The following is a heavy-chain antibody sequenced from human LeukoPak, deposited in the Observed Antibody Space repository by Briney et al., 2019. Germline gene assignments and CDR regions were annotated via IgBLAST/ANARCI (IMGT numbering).Heavy chain of an antibody. J-gene: IGHJ5*02. Sequence: GASVKVSCKASGYTFTSYGISWVRQAPGQGLEWMGWISAYNGNTNYAQKLQGRVTMTTDTSTSTAYMELRSLRSDDTAVYYCARDPSPYDGSGSYSDNWFDPWGQGTLVTVSS. CDR3: ARDPSPYDGSGSYSDNWFDP. V-gene: IGHV1-18*01. D-gene: IGHD3-10*01. CDR1: GYTFTSYG. CDR2: ISAYNGNT.